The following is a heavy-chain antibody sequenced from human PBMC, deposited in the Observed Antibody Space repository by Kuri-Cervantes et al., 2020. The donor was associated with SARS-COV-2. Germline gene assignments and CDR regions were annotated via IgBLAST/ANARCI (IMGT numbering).Heavy chain of an antibody. CDR3: AREPGIKYSSSWSNYYGMDV. CDR2: ISSSGSTI. V-gene: IGHV3-48*03. CDR1: GFTFSSYE. D-gene: IGHD6-13*01. Sequence: GESLKISCAASGFTFSSYEMNWVRQAPGKGLEWVSYISSSGSTIYYADSVKGRFTISRDNAKNSLYLQMNSLRAEDTAVYYCAREPGIKYSSSWSNYYGMDVWGQGTTVTVSS. J-gene: IGHJ6*02.